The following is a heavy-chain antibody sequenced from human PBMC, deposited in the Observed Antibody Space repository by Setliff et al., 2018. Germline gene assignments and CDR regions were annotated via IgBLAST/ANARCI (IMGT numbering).Heavy chain of an antibody. D-gene: IGHD3-22*01. Sequence: GASVKVSCKASGYTLTSYYMHWVRQAPGQGLEWMGIINPSGGSTSYAQKFQGRVTMTRDTSTSTVYMELSSLRSEDTAVYYCARDTPQYYYDSSGYYRAFDIWGQGTMVTVSS. CDR3: ARDTPQYYYDSSGYYRAFDI. CDR2: INPSGGST. J-gene: IGHJ3*02. V-gene: IGHV1-46*01. CDR1: GYTLTSYY.